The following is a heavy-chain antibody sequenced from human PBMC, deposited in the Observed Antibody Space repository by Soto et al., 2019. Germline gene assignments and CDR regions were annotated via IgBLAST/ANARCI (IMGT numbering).Heavy chain of an antibody. J-gene: IGHJ6*02. CDR3: ARDLYYGSGSYYYGMDV. V-gene: IGHV4-59*12. D-gene: IGHD3-10*01. Sequence: PSETLSLTCTVSGGSISSYYWSWIRQPPGKGLEWIGEIYYSGSTNYNPSLKSRVTISVDKSKNQFSLKLSSVTAADTAVYYCARDLYYGSGSYYYGMDVWGQGTTVTVSS. CDR1: GGSISSYY. CDR2: IYYSGST.